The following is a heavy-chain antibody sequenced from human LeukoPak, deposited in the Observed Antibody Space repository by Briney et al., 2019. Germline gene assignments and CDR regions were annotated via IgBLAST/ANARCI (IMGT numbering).Heavy chain of an antibody. J-gene: IGHJ4*02. V-gene: IGHV4-39*01. Sequence: PSETLSLTCTVSNDSINSGTSFWSWIRQPAGKGLEWIGRIYYSGSTYYNPSLKSRVTISVDTSKNQFSLKLSSVTAADTAVYYCARHLWFGEFLFYWGQGTLVTVSS. D-gene: IGHD3-10*01. CDR1: NDSINSGTSF. CDR2: IYYSGST. CDR3: ARHLWFGEFLFY.